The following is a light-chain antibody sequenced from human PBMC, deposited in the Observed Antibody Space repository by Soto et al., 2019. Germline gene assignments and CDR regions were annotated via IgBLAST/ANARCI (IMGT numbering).Light chain of an antibody. Sequence: QSALTQPRSVSGSPGQSVTISCTGTSSDVGGYDYVSWYQQHPGKAPKLMIYEVTIRPSGVSDRFSGSKSGNTASLTVSGLQAEDEADYYCSSYTGGNPSYVFGTGTKLTVL. CDR1: SSDVGGYDY. CDR2: EVT. CDR3: SSYTGGNPSYV. J-gene: IGLJ1*01. V-gene: IGLV2-8*01.